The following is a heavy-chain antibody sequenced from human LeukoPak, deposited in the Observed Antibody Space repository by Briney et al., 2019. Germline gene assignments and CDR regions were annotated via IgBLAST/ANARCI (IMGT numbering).Heavy chain of an antibody. V-gene: IGHV3-74*01. CDR2: INSDGSST. Sequence: GGSLRLSCAASGFTFSTYWMHWVRQVPGKGLVWVSRINSDGSSTDSADSVKGRFTISRDNAKNTLSLQMNSLRAEDTAVYYCAKGYSYNYAYTLYWGQGTLVPVSS. CDR1: GFTFSTYW. CDR3: AKGYSYNYAYTLY. D-gene: IGHD5-18*01. J-gene: IGHJ4*02.